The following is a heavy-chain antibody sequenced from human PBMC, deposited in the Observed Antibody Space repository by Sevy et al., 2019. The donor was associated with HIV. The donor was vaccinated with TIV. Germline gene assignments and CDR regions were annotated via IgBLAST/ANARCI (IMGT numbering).Heavy chain of an antibody. D-gene: IGHD3-10*01. Sequence: GGSLRLSCAASGFTFSSYWMSWVRQAPGKGLEWVANIKQDGSEKYYVDSVKGRFTISRDNAKNSLYLQMNGLRAEDTAVYYCARDLGYYGSGSEYYYYYGMDVWGQGTTVTVSS. CDR2: IKQDGSEK. V-gene: IGHV3-7*01. J-gene: IGHJ6*02. CDR3: ARDLGYYGSGSEYYYYYGMDV. CDR1: GFTFSSYW.